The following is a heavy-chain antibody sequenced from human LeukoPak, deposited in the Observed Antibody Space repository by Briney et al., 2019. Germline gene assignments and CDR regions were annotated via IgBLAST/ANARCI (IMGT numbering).Heavy chain of an antibody. D-gene: IGHD5-18*01. V-gene: IGHV4-59*11. Sequence: PSETLSLTCTVSGGSISSHYWSWIRQPPGKGLEWIAYLFDSVNTKDNPSLQSRLTLSADTSKNQFSLRLSSVTAADTAVYYCATIKRGSIFGYFDFWGLGIKVTVSS. CDR3: ATIKRGSIFGYFDF. J-gene: IGHJ4*02. CDR2: LFDSVNT. CDR1: GGSISSHY.